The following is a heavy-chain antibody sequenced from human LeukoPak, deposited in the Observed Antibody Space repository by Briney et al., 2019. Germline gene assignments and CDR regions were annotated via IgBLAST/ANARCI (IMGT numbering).Heavy chain of an antibody. D-gene: IGHD2-21*02. CDR2: TYYRSKWYN. Sequence: SQTLSLTCAISGDSVSSNIAAWHWIRQSPSRGLEWLGRTYYRSKWYNDYAVSVKSRITIYPDTSKRQFSLHLNSVTPEDTVVYYCARTVVTMTIDAFDIWGQGTMVTVSS. J-gene: IGHJ3*02. CDR3: ARTVVTMTIDAFDI. CDR1: GDSVSSNIAA. V-gene: IGHV6-1*01.